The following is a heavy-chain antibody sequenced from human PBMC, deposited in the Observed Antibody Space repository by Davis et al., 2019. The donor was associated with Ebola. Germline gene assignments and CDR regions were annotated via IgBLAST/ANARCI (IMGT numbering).Heavy chain of an antibody. V-gene: IGHV3-30*04. J-gene: IGHJ4*02. CDR3: ASRHDY. CDR1: GFTVGSST. CDR2: ISSDESHK. Sequence: PGGSLRLSCAASGFTVGSSTIHWVRHAPGKGLQWVAIISSDESHKFYAGSVKGRFTVSKDISRNTIYLQMNSLATEDTAIYYCASRHDYWGQGTLVTVSS.